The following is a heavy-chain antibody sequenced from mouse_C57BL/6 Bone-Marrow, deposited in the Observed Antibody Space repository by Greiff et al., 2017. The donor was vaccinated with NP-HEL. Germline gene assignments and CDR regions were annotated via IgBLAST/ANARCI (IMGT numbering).Heavy chain of an antibody. CDR2: IYPGSGNT. J-gene: IGHJ4*01. CDR3: ARSSVLRFYYAMDY. CDR1: GYTFTDYY. Sequence: QVQLQQSGAELVRPGASVKLSCKASGYTFTDYYINWVKQRPGQGLEWIARIYPGSGNTYYNEKFKGKATLTAEKSSSTAYMQLSSLTSDDSAVYFCARSSVLRFYYAMDYWGQGTSVTVSS. V-gene: IGHV1-76*01. D-gene: IGHD1-1*01.